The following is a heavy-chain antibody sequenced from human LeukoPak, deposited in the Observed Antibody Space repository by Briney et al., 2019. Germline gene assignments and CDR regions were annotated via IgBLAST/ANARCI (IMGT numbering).Heavy chain of an antibody. Sequence: SGGSLRLSCAASGFTFSNAWMSWVRQAPGKGLEWVSGISGSGGSTYYADSVKGRFTISRDNSKNTLYLQMNSLRAEDTAVYYCAKGGYSSGWTDFDYWGQGTLVTVSS. CDR2: ISGSGGST. CDR1: GFTFSNAW. V-gene: IGHV3-23*01. D-gene: IGHD6-19*01. J-gene: IGHJ4*02. CDR3: AKGGYSSGWTDFDY.